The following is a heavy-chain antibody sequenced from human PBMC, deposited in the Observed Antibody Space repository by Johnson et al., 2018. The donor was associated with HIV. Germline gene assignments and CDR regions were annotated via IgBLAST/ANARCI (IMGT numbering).Heavy chain of an antibody. D-gene: IGHD6-13*01. Sequence: QVQLVESGGGVVQPGRSLRLSCAASGFTFSSYAMHWVRQAPGKGLEWVAVISYDGSEKYYADSVKGRFTISRDSSKNTLYLQMNSLKTEDTAVYYCTTQQRADAFDIWGQGTMVTVSS. V-gene: IGHV3-30*04. J-gene: IGHJ3*02. CDR3: TTQQRADAFDI. CDR2: ISYDGSEK. CDR1: GFTFSSYA.